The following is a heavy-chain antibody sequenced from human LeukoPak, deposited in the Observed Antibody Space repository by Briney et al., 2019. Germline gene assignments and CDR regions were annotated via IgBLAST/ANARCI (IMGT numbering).Heavy chain of an antibody. CDR2: ISGGGAT. CDR3: VRSTGYYYYGMDV. J-gene: IGHJ6*02. Sequence: GGSLRLSCAASGFTFDNYAMSWVRQAPGEGLEWVSVISGGGATTYADSVKGRFTISRDNSRNTVYLQMDNLRDEDLAVYYCVRSTGYYYYGMDVWGQGTTVTVS. V-gene: IGHV3-23*01. CDR1: GFTFDNYA.